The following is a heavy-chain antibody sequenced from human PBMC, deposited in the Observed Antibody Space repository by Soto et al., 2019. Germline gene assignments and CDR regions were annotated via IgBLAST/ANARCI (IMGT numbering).Heavy chain of an antibody. CDR2: IYYSGST. J-gene: IGHJ4*02. Sequence: QLQLQESGPGLVKPSETLSLTCTVSGGSISSSSYYWGWIRQPPGKGLEWIGSIYYSGSTYYNPSFKSRATISVDTSKNQFPLKLSSVTAADTAVYYCARLVRATNQQRAAGVYWGQGTLVTVSS. CDR3: ARLVRATNQQRAAGVY. V-gene: IGHV4-39*01. D-gene: IGHD2-2*01. CDR1: GGSISSSSYY.